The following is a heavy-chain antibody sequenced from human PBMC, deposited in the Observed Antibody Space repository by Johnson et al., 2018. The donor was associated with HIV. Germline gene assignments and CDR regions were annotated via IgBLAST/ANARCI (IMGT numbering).Heavy chain of an antibody. CDR2: ISYDGSNK. CDR3: ANALGI. CDR1: GFTFSSYA. J-gene: IGHJ3*02. Sequence: QVQLVESGGGVVQPGRSLRLSCAASGFTFSSYAMHWVRQAPGKGLEWVAVISYDGSNKYYADSVKGRFTISRDTLKNTLYLQMNSLRAEDTAVYYCANALGIWGQGTMVTVSS. V-gene: IGHV3-30*04.